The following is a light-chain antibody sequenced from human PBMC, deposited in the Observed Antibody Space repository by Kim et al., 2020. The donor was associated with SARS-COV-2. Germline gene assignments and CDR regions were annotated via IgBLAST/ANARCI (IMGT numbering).Light chain of an antibody. CDR3: QHYSRFPYT. CDR2: LAS. V-gene: IGKV1-5*03. J-gene: IGKJ2*01. Sequence: ASVGDRVTITCRASESTGTWLAWYQQKPGRAPSLLIYLASTLENGVPSRFSGTASGTEFSLSITSLQPDDFATYYCQHYSRFPYTFGQGTKLEI. CDR1: ESTGTW.